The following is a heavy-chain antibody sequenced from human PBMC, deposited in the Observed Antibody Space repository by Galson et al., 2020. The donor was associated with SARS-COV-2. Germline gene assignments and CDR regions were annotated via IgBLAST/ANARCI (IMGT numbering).Heavy chain of an antibody. Sequence: GGSLRLSCAASGFTFSSYGMHWVRQAPGKGLEWVAVIWYDGSNKYYADSVKGRFTISRDNSKNTLYLQMNSLRAEDTAVYYCAKDSDYGGNDYYYYGMDVWGQGTMVTVSS. J-gene: IGHJ6*02. V-gene: IGHV3-33*06. CDR2: IWYDGSNK. D-gene: IGHD2-15*01. CDR1: GFTFSSYG. CDR3: AKDSDYGGNDYYYYGMDV.